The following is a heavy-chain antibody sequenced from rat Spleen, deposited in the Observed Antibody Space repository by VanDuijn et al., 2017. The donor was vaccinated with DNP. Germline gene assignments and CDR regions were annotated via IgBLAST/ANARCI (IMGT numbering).Heavy chain of an antibody. CDR3: ARDQRLQWDYFDY. Sequence: EVQLVESGGGLVQPGRSLKLSCVVSGFTVNNYWMTWIRQVPGKGLEWVASITSSGDNTYYPDSVKGRFTISRDNAKNTLYLQMNSLRSEDTATYYCARDQRLQWDYFDYWGQGVMVTVSS. CDR2: ITSSGDNT. D-gene: IGHD1-1*01. V-gene: IGHV5-31*01. CDR1: GFTVNNYW. J-gene: IGHJ2*01.